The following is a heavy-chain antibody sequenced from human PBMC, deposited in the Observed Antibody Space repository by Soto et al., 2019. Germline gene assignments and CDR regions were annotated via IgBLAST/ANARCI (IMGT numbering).Heavy chain of an antibody. D-gene: IGHD2-2*01. CDR2: INSDGTTT. V-gene: IGHV3-74*01. Sequence: EVQLVVSGGGLVQPGGSLRLSCAASGFTFSNTWMHWVRQAPGKGLVWVSHINSDGTTTTYADSVKGRFTISRDNAKNTVPLHMTSLRAEDTAVYYCATDGSYAQHVWGQGTTVTGSS. CDR1: GFTFSNTW. CDR3: ATDGSYAQHV. J-gene: IGHJ6*02.